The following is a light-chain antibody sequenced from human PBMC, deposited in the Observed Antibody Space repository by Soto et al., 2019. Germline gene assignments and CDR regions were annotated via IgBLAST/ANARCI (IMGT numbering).Light chain of an antibody. CDR1: QSVSSSY. V-gene: IGKV3-20*01. J-gene: IGKJ2*01. Sequence: EIVLTQSPGTLSLSRGERATLSCRASQSVSSSYLAWYQHKPGQAPRLLIYGASIRATGIPDRFSGSGSGTDFTLTISRLEPEDFAVFYCQQYGSSPLYTFGQGTKLEIK. CDR3: QQYGSSPLYT. CDR2: GAS.